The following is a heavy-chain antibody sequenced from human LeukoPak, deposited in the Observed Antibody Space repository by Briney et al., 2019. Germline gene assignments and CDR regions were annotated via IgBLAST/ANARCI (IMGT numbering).Heavy chain of an antibody. CDR3: ARDQGTKYGDYVDY. CDR2: ISAYNGNT. D-gene: IGHD4-17*01. V-gene: IGHV1-18*01. Sequence: ASVKVSCKASGYTFTTYGISWVRQAPGQGLEWMGWISAYNGNTNYAQNLQGRVTMTTDTSTSTAYMELRSLRSDDTAVYYCARDQGTKYGDYVDYWGQGTLVTVSS. J-gene: IGHJ4*02. CDR1: GYTFTTYG.